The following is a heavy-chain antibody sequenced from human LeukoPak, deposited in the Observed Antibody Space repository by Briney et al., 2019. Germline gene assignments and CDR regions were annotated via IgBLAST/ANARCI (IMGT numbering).Heavy chain of an antibody. V-gene: IGHV3-23*01. D-gene: IGHD3-10*01. Sequence: GGSLRLSCAASGFTFSSYAMTWVRQAPGKGLEWVSAISGSGGSTYYADSVKGRFTISRDNSKNTLYLQMNSLRAEDTAVYYCAKDLNYYGSGSFDYWGQGTLVTVPS. CDR3: AKDLNYYGSGSFDY. CDR2: ISGSGGST. J-gene: IGHJ4*02. CDR1: GFTFSSYA.